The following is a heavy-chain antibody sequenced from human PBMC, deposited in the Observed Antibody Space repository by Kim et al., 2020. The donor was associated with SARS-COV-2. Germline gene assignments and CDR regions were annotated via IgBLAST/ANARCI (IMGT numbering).Heavy chain of an antibody. Sequence: GGSLRLSCAASGFTFSNAWMSWVRQAPGKGLEWVGRIKSKTDGGTTDYAAPVKGRFTNSRDDSKNTLYLQMNSLKTEDTAVYYCTTGLYYDSTRTWGQGTLVTVSS. V-gene: IGHV3-15*01. CDR1: GFTFSNAW. CDR2: IKSKTDGGTT. J-gene: IGHJ5*02. CDR3: TTGLYYDSTRT. D-gene: IGHD3-22*01.